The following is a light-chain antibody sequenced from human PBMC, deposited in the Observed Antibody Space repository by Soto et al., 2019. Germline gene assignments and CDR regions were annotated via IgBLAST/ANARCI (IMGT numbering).Light chain of an antibody. CDR3: LQYCSLPWT. CDR1: QNVFYSSNNKYH. J-gene: IGKJ1*01. CDR2: WAS. V-gene: IGKV4-1*01. Sequence: DIVMTQSPDSLAVSLGERATINCKSSQNVFYSSNNKYHLAWYQQKSGQPPKVLIYWASTRESGVPDRFSGSGSETDFTLTISNLQAEDVADYYCLQYCSLPWTFGQGNKVEIK.